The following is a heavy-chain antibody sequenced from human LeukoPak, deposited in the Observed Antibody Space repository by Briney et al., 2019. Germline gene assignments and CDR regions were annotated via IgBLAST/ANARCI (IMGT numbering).Heavy chain of an antibody. Sequence: SSGGYCWNWIRQPPGKGLEWVSGISWNSGSIGYADSVKGRFTISRDNAKNSLYLQMNSLRAEDTAVYYCARYCSGGSCYGRAFDIWGQGTMVTVSS. CDR2: ISWNSGSI. D-gene: IGHD2-15*01. CDR1: SSGGYC. J-gene: IGHJ3*02. V-gene: IGHV3-9*01. CDR3: ARYCSGGSCYGRAFDI.